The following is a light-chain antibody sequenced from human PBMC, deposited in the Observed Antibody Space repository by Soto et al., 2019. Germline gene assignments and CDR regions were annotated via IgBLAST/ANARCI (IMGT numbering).Light chain of an antibody. CDR3: QHYNSYSEA. V-gene: IGKV3-15*01. J-gene: IGKJ1*01. Sequence: EIVMTQSPATLSVSPVEIATLSFMASQSVSSKLAWFQQKPGRAPSLVIYGVSTRATGVPVRFSGSGSGTEFTLTISSLQPDDFATYYCQHYNSYSEAFGQGTKVDIK. CDR1: QSVSSK. CDR2: GVS.